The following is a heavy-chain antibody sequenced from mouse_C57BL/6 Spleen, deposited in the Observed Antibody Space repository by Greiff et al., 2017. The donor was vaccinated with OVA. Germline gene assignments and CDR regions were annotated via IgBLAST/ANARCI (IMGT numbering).Heavy chain of an antibody. D-gene: IGHD2-3*01. CDR3: RRSGRWLLRPYYAMDY. V-gene: IGHV1-83*01. CDR2: YPGSGNTY. CDR1: YTFTDYYM. Sequence: VQLKQSGPELVKPGASVKMSCKASGYTFTDYYMHWVKQKPGKGLEWIGEIYPGSGNTYYNEKFKGKATLTADTSSSTAYMQLSSLTSEDSAVYFCARRSGRWLLRPYYAMDYWGQGTSVTVSS. J-gene: IGHJ4*01.